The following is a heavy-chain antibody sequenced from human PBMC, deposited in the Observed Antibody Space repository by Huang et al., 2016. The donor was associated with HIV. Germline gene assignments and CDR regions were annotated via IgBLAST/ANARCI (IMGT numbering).Heavy chain of an antibody. CDR1: GYTLTELS. J-gene: IGHJ3*02. CDR2: FAPEHGET. CDR3: AAGYDTYYDI. V-gene: IGHV1-24*01. Sequence: QVQLVQSGAEVKKPGASVKVSCKVSGYTLTELSIHWVRQAPGKGLEWMGVFAPEHGETIYAQNVQGRVTMTEDTSTDTAYMELHSLRPEDTAVYYCAAGYDTYYDIWGQGTMVIASS. D-gene: IGHD2-21*01.